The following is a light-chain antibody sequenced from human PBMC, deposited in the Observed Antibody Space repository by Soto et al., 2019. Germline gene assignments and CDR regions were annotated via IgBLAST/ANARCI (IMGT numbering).Light chain of an antibody. CDR1: QSVSSN. J-gene: IGKJ1*01. CDR2: GAS. V-gene: IGKV3-15*01. CDR3: QQYNNWPRGT. Sequence: EIVMTQSPATLSVSPGERANLSCRASQSVSSNLAWYQQKPGQAPRLLIYGASTRATGIPARFSGSGSGTEFTLTISILQSEDFAVYYCQQYNNWPRGTLGQGTKV.